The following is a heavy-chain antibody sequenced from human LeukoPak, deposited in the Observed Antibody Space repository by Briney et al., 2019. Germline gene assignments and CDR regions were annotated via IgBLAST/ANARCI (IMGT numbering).Heavy chain of an antibody. Sequence: PSETLSLTCTVSGGSISSYYWSWIRQPPGKGLEWIGYIYYSGSTNYNPSLKSRVTISVDTSKNQFSLKLSSVTAADTAVYYCTCGWLSTLIGYWGQGTLVTVSS. D-gene: IGHD5-24*01. V-gene: IGHV4-59*08. CDR1: GGSISSYY. CDR3: TCGWLSTLIGY. CDR2: IYYSGST. J-gene: IGHJ4*02.